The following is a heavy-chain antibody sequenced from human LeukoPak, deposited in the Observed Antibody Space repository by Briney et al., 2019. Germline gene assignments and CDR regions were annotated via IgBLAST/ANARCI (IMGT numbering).Heavy chain of an antibody. J-gene: IGHJ4*02. D-gene: IGHD2-2*01. CDR2: INHSGST. Sequence: GSLRLSCAASGFTFSSYAMSWVRQPPGKGLEWIGEINHSGSTNYNPSLKSRVTISVDTSKNQFSLKLSSVTAADTAVYYCARGVSGPQRGYFDYWGQGTLVTVSS. V-gene: IGHV4-34*01. CDR1: GFTFSSYA. CDR3: ARGVSGPQRGYFDY.